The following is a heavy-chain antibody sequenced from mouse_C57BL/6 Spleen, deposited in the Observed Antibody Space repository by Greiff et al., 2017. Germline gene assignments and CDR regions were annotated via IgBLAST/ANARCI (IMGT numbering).Heavy chain of an antibody. V-gene: IGHV5-17*01. CDR2: ISSGSSTI. CDR1: GFTFSDYG. Sequence: EVKLMESGGGLVKPGGSLKLSCAASGFTFSDYGMHWVRQAPEKGLEWVAYISSGSSTIYYADTEKGRFTISRDNAKNTLFLQMTSLRSEDTAMYYCARQGYYYGSSYVDYWGQGTTLTVSS. CDR3: ARQGYYYGSSYVDY. J-gene: IGHJ2*01. D-gene: IGHD1-1*01.